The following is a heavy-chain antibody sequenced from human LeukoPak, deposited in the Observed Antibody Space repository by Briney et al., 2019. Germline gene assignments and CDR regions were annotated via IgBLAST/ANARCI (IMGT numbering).Heavy chain of an antibody. CDR3: ARSGSPFGEFHYYYYYYMDV. V-gene: IGHV3-7*01. J-gene: IGHJ6*03. CDR2: IKQDGSEK. D-gene: IGHD3-10*01. CDR1: GFTFSSYW. Sequence: GGSLRLSCAASGFTFSSYWMSWVRQAPGKGLEWVANIKQDGSEKYYVDSVKGRFTISRDNAKNSLYLQMNSLRAEDTAVYYCARSGSPFGEFHYYYYYYMDVWGKGTTVTISS.